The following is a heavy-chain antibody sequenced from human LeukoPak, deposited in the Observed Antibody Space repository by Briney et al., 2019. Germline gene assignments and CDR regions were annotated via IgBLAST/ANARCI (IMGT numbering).Heavy chain of an antibody. CDR1: GFTFSDHY. CDR3: TTAPDDYEDY. D-gene: IGHD4-17*01. CDR2: IKSKTDGGTT. Sequence: PGGSLRLSCAASGFTFSDHYMDWVRQAPGKGLEWVGRIKSKTDGGTTDYAAPVKGRFTISRDDSKNTLYLQMNSLKTENTAVYYCTTAPDDYEDYWGQGTLVTVSS. J-gene: IGHJ4*02. V-gene: IGHV3-15*01.